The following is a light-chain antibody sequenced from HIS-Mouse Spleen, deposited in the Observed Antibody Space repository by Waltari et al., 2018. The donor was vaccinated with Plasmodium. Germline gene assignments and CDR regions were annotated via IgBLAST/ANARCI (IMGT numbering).Light chain of an antibody. Sequence: IQMTQSPSSLSASVGDRVTITCRARQSISSYLNWYQQKPGKAPKLLIYAASSLQSGVPSRFSGSGSGTDFTLSISSLQPEDFATYYCQQSYSTWTFGQGTKVEIK. J-gene: IGKJ1*01. CDR2: AAS. V-gene: IGKV1-39*01. CDR3: QQSYSTWT. CDR1: QSISSY.